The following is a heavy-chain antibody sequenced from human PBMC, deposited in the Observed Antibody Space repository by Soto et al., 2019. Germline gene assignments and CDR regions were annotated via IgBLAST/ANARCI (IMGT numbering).Heavy chain of an antibody. V-gene: IGHV3-23*01. D-gene: IGHD3-10*01. J-gene: IGHJ6*03. CDR2: ISGSGGST. CDR3: AKDRDSTIVRGWGYYYYYYMDV. CDR1: GFTFSSYA. Sequence: EVQLLESGGGLVQPGGSLRLSCAASGFTFSSYAMSWVRQAPGKGLEWVSAISGSGGSTYYADSVKGRFTISRDNSKNTLFLQLNSLRAEDTAVYYCAKDRDSTIVRGWGYYYYYYMDVWGKGTTVTVSS.